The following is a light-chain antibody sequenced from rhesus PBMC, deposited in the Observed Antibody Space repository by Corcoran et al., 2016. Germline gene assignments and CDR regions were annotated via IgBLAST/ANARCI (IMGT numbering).Light chain of an antibody. V-gene: IGKV1-25*01. CDR2: AAS. CDR1: QDISSY. J-gene: IGKJ1*01. CDR3: QQHNSYPRT. Sequence: DIQMTQSPSSLSASVGDRVTITCRASQDISSYLAWYQQKPGTSPKLLIYAASTLQSGVPSRFSGSGFGTDFTLTISSLQPEDFATYYCQQHNSYPRTFGQGTKVEIK.